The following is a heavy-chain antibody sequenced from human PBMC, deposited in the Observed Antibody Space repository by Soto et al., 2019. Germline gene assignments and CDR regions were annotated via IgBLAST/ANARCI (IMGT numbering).Heavy chain of an antibody. Sequence: SETLSLTCTVSGGSISSNYWTWIRQPPGKGLEWIGYIYYSGSTNYNPSLKSRVTISVDTSKNQFSPKVSSVTVADTAVYFCARDKDGDYDYWGQGSLVTVSS. J-gene: IGHJ4*02. D-gene: IGHD4-17*01. CDR3: ARDKDGDYDY. V-gene: IGHV4-59*01. CDR1: GGSISSNY. CDR2: IYYSGST.